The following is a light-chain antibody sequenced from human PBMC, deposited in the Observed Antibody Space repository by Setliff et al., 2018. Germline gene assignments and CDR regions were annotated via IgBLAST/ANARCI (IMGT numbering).Light chain of an antibody. Sequence: QSALTQPASVSGSPGQSITISCSGTSSDVGSYDLVSWYQQHPGKAPKLIIYAVSDRPSGVSNRFSGSKPGDTASLTISGLQTEDEADYYCNAYTSATTYVFGTGTKGTVL. CDR1: SSDVGSYDL. V-gene: IGLV2-14*03. CDR3: NAYTSATTYV. CDR2: AVS. J-gene: IGLJ1*01.